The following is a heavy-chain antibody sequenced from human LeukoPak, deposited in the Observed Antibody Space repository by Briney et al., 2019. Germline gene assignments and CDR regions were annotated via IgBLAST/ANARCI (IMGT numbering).Heavy chain of an antibody. CDR3: ARLYYDFWSGYYRFDP. Sequence: ASVKVSCKASGYTFSSYDINWVRQATGQGLEWMGWMNTNSGNTGYAQKFQGRVTMTRNTSISTAYMELSSLRSEDTAVYYCARLYYDFWSGYYRFDPWGQGTLVTVSS. CDR2: MNTNSGNT. J-gene: IGHJ5*02. CDR1: GYTFSSYD. V-gene: IGHV1-8*01. D-gene: IGHD3-3*01.